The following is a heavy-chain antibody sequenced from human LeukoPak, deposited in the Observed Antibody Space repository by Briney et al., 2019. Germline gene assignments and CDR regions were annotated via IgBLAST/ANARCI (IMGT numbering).Heavy chain of an antibody. D-gene: IGHD4-11*01. CDR2: IYSGGET. CDR3: VRDYSNFVQGD. J-gene: IGHJ4*02. Sequence: SETLSLTCTISGDSISSSHYYWGWIRQSPGKGLEWIGSIYSGGETHYNPSLNSRVTIFLDTSKNRFSLNLISVTATDTAVYYCVRDYSNFVQGDWGQGTLVTVSS. CDR1: GDSISSSHYY. V-gene: IGHV4-39*02.